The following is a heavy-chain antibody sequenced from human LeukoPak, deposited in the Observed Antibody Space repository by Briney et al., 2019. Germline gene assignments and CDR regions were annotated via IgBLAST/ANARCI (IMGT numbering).Heavy chain of an antibody. V-gene: IGHV3-74*01. J-gene: IGHJ4*02. CDR2: INSDGSIT. CDR3: ARSLSGSYDY. D-gene: IGHD1-26*01. CDR1: GFPFSSYW. Sequence: GGSLRLSCSASGFPFSSYWMHWVRQAPGKGLVWVSRINSDGSITTYADSVKGRFTISRDNAKNTLYLQMNSLRAEDTAVYYCARSLSGSYDYWGQGTLVTVSS.